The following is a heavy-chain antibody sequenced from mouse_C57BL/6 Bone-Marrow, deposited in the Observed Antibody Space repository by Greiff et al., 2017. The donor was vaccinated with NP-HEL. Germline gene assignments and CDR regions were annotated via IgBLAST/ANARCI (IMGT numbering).Heavy chain of an antibody. J-gene: IGHJ3*01. CDR2: IRLKSDNYAT. CDR3: TGRGGLFAY. V-gene: IGHV6-3*01. CDR1: GFTFSNYW. Sequence: DVQLQESGGGLVQPGGSMKLSCVASGFTFSNYWMNWVRQSPEKGLEWVAQIRLKSDNYATHYAESVKGRFTISRDDSKSSVYLQMNNLRAEDTGIYYCTGRGGLFAYWGQGTLVTVSA. D-gene: IGHD1-1*02.